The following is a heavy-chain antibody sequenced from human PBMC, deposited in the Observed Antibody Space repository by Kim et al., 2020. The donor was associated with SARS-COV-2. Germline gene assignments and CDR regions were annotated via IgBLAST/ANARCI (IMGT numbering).Heavy chain of an antibody. V-gene: IGHV3-30*18. CDR1: GFTFSSYG. Sequence: GGSLRLSCAASGFTFSSYGMHWVRQAPGKGLEWVAVISYDLSNKYYADSVKGRFTISRDNSKDTLYLQMNSLRAEDTAVYYCAKRMGYFDYDAFDIWGQG. CDR3: AKRMGYFDYDAFDI. D-gene: IGHD3-9*01. CDR2: ISYDLSNK. J-gene: IGHJ3*02.